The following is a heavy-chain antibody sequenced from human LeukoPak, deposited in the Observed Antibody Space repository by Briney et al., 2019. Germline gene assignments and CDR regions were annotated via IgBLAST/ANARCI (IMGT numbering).Heavy chain of an antibody. D-gene: IGHD6-13*01. V-gene: IGHV4-59*01. CDR1: GGSISSYY. CDR3: ARGVYIAAAQYGY. Sequence: SETLSLTCTVSGGSISSYYWIWIRQPPGKGLEWIGYIYYSGTTNYNPSLKSRVTISVDTSKNQFSLKLSSVTAADTAVYYCARGVYIAAAQYGYWGQGTLVTVSS. J-gene: IGHJ4*02. CDR2: IYYSGTT.